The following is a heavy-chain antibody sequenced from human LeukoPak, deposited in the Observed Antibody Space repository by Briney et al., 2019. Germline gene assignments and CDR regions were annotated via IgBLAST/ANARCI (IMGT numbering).Heavy chain of an antibody. V-gene: IGHV1-18*01. D-gene: IGHD1-1*01. CDR3: ARVNFPQEVGEDWFDP. CDR2: ISAYNGNT. CDR1: GYTFTSYG. J-gene: IGHJ5*02. Sequence: ASVKVSCKASGYTFTSYGISWVRQAPGQGLEWMGWISAYNGNTNYAQKLQGRVTMTTDTSTSTAYMELRSLRSDDTAVYYCARVNFPQEVGEDWFDPWGQGTLVTVSS.